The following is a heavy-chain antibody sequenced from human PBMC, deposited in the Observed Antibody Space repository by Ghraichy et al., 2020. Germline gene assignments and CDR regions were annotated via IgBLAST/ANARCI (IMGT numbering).Heavy chain of an antibody. CDR3: ARSLGSSTSAWYFEL. J-gene: IGHJ2*01. CDR1: GGSVSTDYY. D-gene: IGHD3-10*01. Sequence: SETLSLTCTVSGGSVSTDYYCGCIRQPPGKGLEWFAIIYYIRTTYYNPSLKSRVTISVDTSQNQFSLKLSSVTAADTAVYYCARSLGSSTSAWYFELWGRGTLVTVSS. CDR2: IYYIRTT. V-gene: IGHV4-39*01.